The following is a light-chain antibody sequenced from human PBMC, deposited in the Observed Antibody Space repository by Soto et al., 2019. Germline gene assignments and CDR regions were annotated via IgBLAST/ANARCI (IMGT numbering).Light chain of an antibody. V-gene: IGLV2-14*01. CDR3: SSYTSSSTLRV. J-gene: IGLJ1*01. CDR1: SSDVGDYDF. Sequence: QSALAQPASVSGSPGQSITISCTGTSSDVGDYDFVSWYQQHPGKAPKLMIYEVSNRPSGVSNRFSGSKSGNTASLTISGLQAEDEAEYYCSSYTSSSTLRVFGSGTKVTVL. CDR2: EVS.